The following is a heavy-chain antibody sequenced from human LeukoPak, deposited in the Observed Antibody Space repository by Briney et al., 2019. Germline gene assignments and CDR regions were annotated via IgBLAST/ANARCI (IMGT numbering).Heavy chain of an antibody. CDR3: ARDRNYDILTGYYIESRAWFDH. CDR2: IYYSGST. Sequence: PSETLSLTCTVSGGSISSGGYYWSWIRQHPGKGLEWIGYIYYSGSTYYNPSLKSRVTISVDTSKNQFSLKLSSVTAADTAVYYCARDRNYDILTGYYIESRAWFDHWGQGTLVTVSS. J-gene: IGHJ5*02. V-gene: IGHV4-31*03. CDR1: GGSISSGGYY. D-gene: IGHD3-9*01.